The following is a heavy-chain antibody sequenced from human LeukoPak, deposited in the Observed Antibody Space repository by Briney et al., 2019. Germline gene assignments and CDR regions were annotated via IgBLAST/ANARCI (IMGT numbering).Heavy chain of an antibody. D-gene: IGHD2-21*01. CDR2: INPNSGGT. CDR1: GYTFTGYY. J-gene: IGHJ3*02. CDR3: ARVRRSIPDAFDI. Sequence: ASVKVTCKASGYTFTGYYMHWVRQAPGQGLEWMGWINPNSGGTNYAQKFQGRVTMTRDTSISTAYMELSRLRSDDTAVYYCARVRRSIPDAFDIWGQGTMVTVSS. V-gene: IGHV1-2*02.